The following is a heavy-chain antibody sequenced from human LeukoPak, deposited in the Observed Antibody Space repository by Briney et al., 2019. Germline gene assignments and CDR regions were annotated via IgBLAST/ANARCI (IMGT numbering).Heavy chain of an antibody. J-gene: IGHJ4*02. CDR3: ARDDSTVTRFDY. V-gene: IGHV3-48*03. CDR2: ISSRSRGI. D-gene: IGHD4-17*01. Sequence: PGGSLRLSCGASGFTFDTYEMNWVRQAPGKGLEWLASISSRSRGIYHADSVKGRFTISRDNAKNSLYLQMNSLRAEDTALYYCARDDSTVTRFDYWGQGTLVTVSS. CDR1: GFTFDTYE.